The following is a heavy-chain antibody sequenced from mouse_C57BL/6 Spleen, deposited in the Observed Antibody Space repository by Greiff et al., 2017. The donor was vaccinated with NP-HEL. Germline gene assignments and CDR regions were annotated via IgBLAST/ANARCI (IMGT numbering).Heavy chain of an antibody. V-gene: IGHV1-53*01. Sequence: QVQLQQSGTELVKPGASVKLSCKASGYTFTSYWMHWVKQRPGQGLEWIGNINPSNGGTNYSEKFKRKATLTVVKSASTAYMQHSSLTSEDSPVYYGASYDYDEAWLAYWGQGTRVTVAA. CDR3: ASYDYDEAWLAY. CDR1: GYTFTSYW. J-gene: IGHJ3*01. D-gene: IGHD2-4*01. CDR2: INPSNGGT.